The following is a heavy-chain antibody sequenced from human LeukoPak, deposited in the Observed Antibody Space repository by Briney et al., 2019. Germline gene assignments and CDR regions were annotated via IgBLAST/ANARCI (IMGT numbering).Heavy chain of an antibody. CDR2: IYYSGST. J-gene: IGHJ3*02. Sequence: SETLSLTCTVSGGSISSSSYYWGWIRQPPGKGREWIGSIYYSGSTEYNPSLKSRVTTSVDTSKNHFSLKLSSVTAADTAKYYCARGRTGGATDAFDIWGQGTMVTVS. D-gene: IGHD1-14*01. CDR3: ARGRTGGATDAFDI. V-gene: IGHV4-39*07. CDR1: GGSISSSSYY.